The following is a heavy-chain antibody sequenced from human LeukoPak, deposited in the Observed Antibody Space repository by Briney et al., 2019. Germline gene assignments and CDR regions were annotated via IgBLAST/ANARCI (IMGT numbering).Heavy chain of an antibody. D-gene: IGHD3-22*01. V-gene: IGHV4-61*02. CDR1: GGSISSGSYY. CDR3: ASSGHYYDSSGYSY. Sequence: SETLSLTCTVSGGSISSGSYYWSWIRQPAGKGLEWIGRIYTSGSTNYNPSLKSRVTMSVDTSKNQFSLKLSSVTAADTAVYYCASSGHYYDSSGYSYWGQGTLVTVSS. J-gene: IGHJ4*02. CDR2: IYTSGST.